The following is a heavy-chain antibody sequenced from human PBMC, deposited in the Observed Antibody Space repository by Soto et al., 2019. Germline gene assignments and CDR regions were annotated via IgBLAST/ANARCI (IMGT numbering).Heavy chain of an antibody. Sequence: VASVKVSCKASGYTFTGYYMHWVRQAPGQGLEWMGWINPNSGGTNYAQKFQGRVTMTRDTSTSTVYMELSSLRSEDTAVYYCARAYSSSWNYLHYWGQGTLVTVSS. V-gene: IGHV1-2*02. CDR3: ARAYSSSWNYLHY. D-gene: IGHD6-13*01. CDR2: INPNSGGT. CDR1: GYTFTGYY. J-gene: IGHJ4*02.